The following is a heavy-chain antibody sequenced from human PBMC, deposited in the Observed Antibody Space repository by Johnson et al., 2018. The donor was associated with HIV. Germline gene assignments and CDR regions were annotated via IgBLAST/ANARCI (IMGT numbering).Heavy chain of an antibody. Sequence: QEKLVESGGGVVQPGRSLRLSCAASGFTFSSYAMHWVRQAPGKGLEWVAVISDDGSTKYYADAVSGLFIISRENDNNTLYLQMNSLRAGDTAVYYWGRADKVLSSGWSRGAFDIWGQGTMVTVSS. J-gene: IGHJ3*02. D-gene: IGHD6-19*01. CDR1: GFTFSSYA. V-gene: IGHV3-30*14. CDR3: GRADKVLSSGWSRGAFDI. CDR2: ISDDGSTK.